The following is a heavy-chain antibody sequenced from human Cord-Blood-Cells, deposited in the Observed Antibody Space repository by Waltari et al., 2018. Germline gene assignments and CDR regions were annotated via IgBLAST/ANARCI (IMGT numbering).Heavy chain of an antibody. D-gene: IGHD6-19*01. CDR2: INHSGST. J-gene: IGHJ5*02. CDR1: GGSFSGYY. V-gene: IGHV4-34*01. CDR3: ARGGGSSGEGNWFDP. Sequence: QVQLQQWGAGLLKPSETLSLTCAVFGGSFSGYYWSWIRHPSGKGLEWNGEINHSGSTNYNPSLKSRVTISVDTSKNQFSLKLSSVTAADTAVYYCARGGGSSGEGNWFDPWGQGTLVTVSS.